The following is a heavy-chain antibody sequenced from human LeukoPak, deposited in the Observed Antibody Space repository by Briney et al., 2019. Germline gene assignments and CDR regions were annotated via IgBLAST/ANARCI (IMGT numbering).Heavy chain of an antibody. CDR3: AKEEYNWNDEDAFDI. D-gene: IGHD1-20*01. CDR2: ISWNSGSI. V-gene: IGHV3-9*01. Sequence: GRSLRLSYAASGFTFDDYAMHWVRQAPGKGLEWVSGISWNSGSIGYADSVKGRFTISRDNAKNSLYLQMNSLRAEDTALYYCAKEEYNWNDEDAFDIWGQGTMVTVSS. J-gene: IGHJ3*02. CDR1: GFTFDDYA.